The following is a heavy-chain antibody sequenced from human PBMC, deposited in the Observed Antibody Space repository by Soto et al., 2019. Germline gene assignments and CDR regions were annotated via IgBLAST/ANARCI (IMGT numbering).Heavy chain of an antibody. CDR1: GFTFSSYA. Sequence: EVQLLESGGGLVQPGGSLRLSCADSGFTFSSYAMNWVRQAPGKGLEWVSLISSGGGSTDYADSVRGRFTITRHSSKTTLFLQINSLAAEDTAVYFCTKLGQQVAYYFDYWGQGTLVTVSS. J-gene: IGHJ4*02. CDR3: TKLGQQVAYYFDY. CDR2: ISSGGGST. D-gene: IGHD6-13*01. V-gene: IGHV3-23*01.